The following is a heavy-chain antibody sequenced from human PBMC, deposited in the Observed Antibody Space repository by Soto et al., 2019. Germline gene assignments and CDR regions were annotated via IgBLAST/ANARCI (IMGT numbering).Heavy chain of an antibody. CDR2: ISYDGSNK. V-gene: IGHV3-30-3*01. J-gene: IGHJ6*02. CDR3: ARGRYLSFKYYYYYGMDV. CDR1: GFTFSSYA. D-gene: IGHD1-20*01. Sequence: GESLKISCAASGFTFSSYAMHWVRQAPGKGLEWVAVISYDGSNKYYADPVKGRFTISRDNSKNTLYLQMNSLRAEDTAVYYCARGRYLSFKYYYYYGMDVWGQGTTVTVSS.